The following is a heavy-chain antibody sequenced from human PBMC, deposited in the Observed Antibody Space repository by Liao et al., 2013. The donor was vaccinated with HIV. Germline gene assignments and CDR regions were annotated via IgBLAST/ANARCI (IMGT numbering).Heavy chain of an antibody. J-gene: IGHJ6*03. CDR2: IYYSGST. Sequence: QVQLQESGPGLVKPSETLSLTCTVSGGSISSYYWSWIRQPPGKGLEWIGYIYYSGSTNYNPSLKSRVTISVDTSKNQFSLKLSSVTAADTAVYYCARASDFWGPPQYMDVWGKGTTVTVSS. D-gene: IGHD3-3*01. V-gene: IGHV4-59*01. CDR1: GGSISSYY. CDR3: ARASDFWGPPQYMDV.